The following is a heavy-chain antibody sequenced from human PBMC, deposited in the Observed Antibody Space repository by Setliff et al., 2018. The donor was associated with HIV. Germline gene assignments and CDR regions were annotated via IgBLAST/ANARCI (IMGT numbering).Heavy chain of an antibody. CDR3: ARRLAIGHWYFDI. Sequence: SETLSLTCIVSGGSISSYYWSWIRQPPGKGLEWIGYIYYSGSTYSNPSLKSRLTISEDASKSQFSLTLRSVTAADTAVYYCARRLAIGHWYFDIWGRGTLVTVSS. CDR1: GGSISSYY. J-gene: IGHJ2*01. CDR2: IYYSGST. V-gene: IGHV4-59*04.